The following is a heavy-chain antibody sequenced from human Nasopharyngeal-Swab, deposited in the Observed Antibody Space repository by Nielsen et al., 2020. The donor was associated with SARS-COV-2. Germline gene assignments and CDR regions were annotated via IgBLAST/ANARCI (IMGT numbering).Heavy chain of an antibody. CDR3: ARGLADPYCGGDCYLYFDY. CDR2: ISSSGSAI. J-gene: IGHJ4*01. Sequence: GESLKISCAASRFTFSDYYMSWIRQAPGKGLEWVSYISSSGSAIYYADSVKGRFTISRDNAKNSLYLQMNSLRAEDTAVYYCARGLADPYCGGDCYLYFDYWGHGTLVTVSS. D-gene: IGHD2-21*02. V-gene: IGHV3-11*01. CDR1: RFTFSDYY.